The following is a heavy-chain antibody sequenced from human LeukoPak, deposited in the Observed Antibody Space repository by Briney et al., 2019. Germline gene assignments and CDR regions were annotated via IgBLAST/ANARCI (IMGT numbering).Heavy chain of an antibody. D-gene: IGHD3-22*01. V-gene: IGHV4-4*07. J-gene: IGHJ4*02. Sequence: SETLSLTCTVSGGSISNYYWSWIRKPAGKGLEWIGRIHSSGSTNYKPSLKSRVIISLDTSKNQFSLKLTSVTAADTAVYYCAREAPSDYSDSSGYPYWGFDYWGQGTLVTVSS. CDR2: IHSSGST. CDR3: AREAPSDYSDSSGYPYWGFDY. CDR1: GGSISNYY.